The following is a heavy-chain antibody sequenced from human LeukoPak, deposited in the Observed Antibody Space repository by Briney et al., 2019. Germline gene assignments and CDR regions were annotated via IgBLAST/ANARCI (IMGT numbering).Heavy chain of an antibody. CDR3: ARDSCSSTSCYPYYGMDV. CDR1: GFTVSSNY. CDR2: IYSGGST. Sequence: GGSLRLSCAASGFTVSSNYMSWVRQAPEEGLEWVSVIYSGGSTYYADSVKGRFTISRDNSKNTLYLQMNSLRAEDTAVYYCARDSCSSTSCYPYYGMDVWGQGTTVTVSS. V-gene: IGHV3-53*01. J-gene: IGHJ6*02. D-gene: IGHD2-2*01.